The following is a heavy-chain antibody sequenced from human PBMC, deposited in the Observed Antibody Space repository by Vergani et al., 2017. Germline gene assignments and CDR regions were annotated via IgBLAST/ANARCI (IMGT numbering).Heavy chain of an antibody. J-gene: IGHJ6*02. CDR3: AKANPRNSGYDYLYYYHAMDV. V-gene: IGHV3-30*02. CDR1: GFTFSSCG. D-gene: IGHD5-12*01. CDR2: IRYDGSNK. Sequence: QVQLVESGGGVVQPGGSLRLSCAASGFTFSSCGMHWVRQAPGKGLEWVAFIRYDGSNKYYADSVKGRFTISRDNSKNTLYLQMNSLSAGDTAVYYCAKANPRNSGYDYLYYYHAMDVWGQGTTVTVSS.